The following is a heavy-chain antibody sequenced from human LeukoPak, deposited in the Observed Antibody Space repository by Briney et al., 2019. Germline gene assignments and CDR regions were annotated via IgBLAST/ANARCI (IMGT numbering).Heavy chain of an antibody. Sequence: PGGSLRLSCAASGFTFSDYYMSWIRQAPGKGLEWVSYISSSGSTIYYADSVKGRFTISRDNAKNSLYLQMNSLRAEDTAVYYCARDVGHNEWELLPREDAFDIWGQGTMVTVSS. CDR2: ISSSGSTI. CDR1: GFTFSDYY. V-gene: IGHV3-11*01. D-gene: IGHD1-26*01. J-gene: IGHJ3*02. CDR3: ARDVGHNEWELLPREDAFDI.